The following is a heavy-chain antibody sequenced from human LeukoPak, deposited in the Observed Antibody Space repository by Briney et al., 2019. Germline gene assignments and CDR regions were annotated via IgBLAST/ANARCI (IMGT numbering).Heavy chain of an antibody. CDR3: ARLTPYSGSPLGDY. D-gene: IGHD1-26*01. CDR1: GGSISSSSYF. V-gene: IGHV4-39*01. CDR2: IYYSGST. Sequence: SETLSLTCTVSGGSISSSSYFWGWIRQPPGKGLEWIGIIYYSGSTYYNPSLKSRVTISVDTSKSQFSLRLSSVTAADTAVYYCARLTPYSGSPLGDYWGQGTLVTVSS. J-gene: IGHJ4*02.